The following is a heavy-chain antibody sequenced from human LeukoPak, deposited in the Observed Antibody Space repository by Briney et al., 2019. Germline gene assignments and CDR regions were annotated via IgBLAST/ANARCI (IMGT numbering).Heavy chain of an antibody. V-gene: IGHV4-4*07. D-gene: IGHD3-16*02. CDR2: IYTSEST. J-gene: IGHJ4*02. CDR3: ARYVWGSYPTFEDY. Sequence: KPSETLSLTCTVSGGSISGYYWTYIRQPAGKGLEWIGRIYTSESTNYSPSLKSRVTISVDTSKNQFSLKLSSVTAADTAVYYCARYVWGSYPTFEDYWGQGTLVTVSS. CDR1: GGSISGYY.